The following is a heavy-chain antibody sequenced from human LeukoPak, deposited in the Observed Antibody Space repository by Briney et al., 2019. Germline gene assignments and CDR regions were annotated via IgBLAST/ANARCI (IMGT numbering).Heavy chain of an antibody. CDR3: AAISGSLNYYYYYGMDV. V-gene: IGHV1-69*01. CDR2: IIPMFGTA. CDR1: GGNLNDYA. J-gene: IGHJ6*02. Sequence: SVKVSCKASGGNLNDYAISWVRQAPGQGLEWMGWIIPMFGTANYAQKFQGRVTITADESTSTGYMEVSSLRSEDTAVYYCAAISGSLNYYYYYGMDVWGQGTTVTVSS. D-gene: IGHD1-26*01.